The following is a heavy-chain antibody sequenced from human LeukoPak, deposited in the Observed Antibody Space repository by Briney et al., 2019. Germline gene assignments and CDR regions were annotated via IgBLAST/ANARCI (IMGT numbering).Heavy chain of an antibody. CDR2: ISAYNGNT. D-gene: IGHD3-22*01. J-gene: IGHJ4*02. V-gene: IGHV1-18*01. CDR3: AREYYYDSSGLGIPRAQY. Sequence: ASVKVSCTASGYTFTSYGISWVRQAPGQGLEWMGWISAYNGNTNYAQKLQGRVTMTTDTSTSTAYMELRSLRSDDTAVYYCAREYYYDSSGLGIPRAQYWGQGTLVTVSS. CDR1: GYTFTSYG.